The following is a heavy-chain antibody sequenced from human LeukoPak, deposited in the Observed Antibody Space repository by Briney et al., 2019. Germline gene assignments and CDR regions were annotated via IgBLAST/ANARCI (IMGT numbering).Heavy chain of an antibody. V-gene: IGHV3-30*18. Sequence: GGSLRLSCAASGFTFSSYGMHWVRQAPGKGLEWVAVISYDGSNKYYADSVKGRFTISRDNSKNTLYLQMNSLRAEDTAVYYCAKGVNGYDYFDYWGQGTLATVSS. D-gene: IGHD5-12*01. CDR1: GFTFSSYG. CDR2: ISYDGSNK. CDR3: AKGVNGYDYFDY. J-gene: IGHJ4*02.